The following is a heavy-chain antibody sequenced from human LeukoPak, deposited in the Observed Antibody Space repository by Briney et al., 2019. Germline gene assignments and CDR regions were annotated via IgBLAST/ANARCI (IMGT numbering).Heavy chain of an antibody. J-gene: IGHJ3*02. CDR2: IRYDGSNK. Sequence: GGSLRLSCAASGFTFSSYGMHWVRQAPGKGLEWVAFIRYDGSNKYYADSVKGRFTISRDNAKNSLYLQMNSLRAEDTAVYYCARELYYYDSSGYNAFDIWGQGTMVTVSS. CDR3: ARELYYYDSSGYNAFDI. D-gene: IGHD3-22*01. V-gene: IGHV3-30*02. CDR1: GFTFSSYG.